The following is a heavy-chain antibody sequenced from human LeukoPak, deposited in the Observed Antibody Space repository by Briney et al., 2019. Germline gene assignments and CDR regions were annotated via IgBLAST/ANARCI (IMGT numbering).Heavy chain of an antibody. CDR2: INPNSGGT. CDR3: ARSVDGFDY. V-gene: IGHV1-2*02. D-gene: IGHD4-23*01. CDR1: GYTFMSYG. Sequence: ASVKVSCKASGYTFMSYGISWVRQAPGQGLEWMGWINPNSGGTNYAQKFQGRVTMTRDTSISTAYMELSRLRSDDTAVYYCARSVDGFDYWGQGTLVTVSS. J-gene: IGHJ4*02.